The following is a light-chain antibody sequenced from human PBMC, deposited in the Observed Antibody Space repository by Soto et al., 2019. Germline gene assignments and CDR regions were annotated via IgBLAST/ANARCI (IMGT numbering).Light chain of an antibody. CDR2: GNN. V-gene: IGLV1-40*01. CDR3: QSYDSRLTAYV. Sequence: QSVLTQPPSVSGAPGQRVTISCTGCSSSIGAGYDVHWYHQLPGAAPKLLVSGNNNRPSGVPDRFSASKSGTSASLAITGLQTEDEAQYYCQSYDSRLTAYVFGTGTKLTVL. CDR1: SSSIGAGYD. J-gene: IGLJ1*01.